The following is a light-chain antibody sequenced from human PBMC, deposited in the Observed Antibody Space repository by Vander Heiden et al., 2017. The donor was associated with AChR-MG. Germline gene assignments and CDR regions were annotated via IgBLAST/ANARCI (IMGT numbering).Light chain of an antibody. CDR1: GSDLGASIH. V-gene: IGLV2-14*01. CDR3: SSYSSTSATL. Sequence: QPALTQPASVSGSPGQSITISCTGTGSDLGASIHVSWYQEHPGTATQLIIFEVRDRPSGFSDRFSGSKSGDTASLTISGLQAEDEADYYCSSYSSTSATLFGGWTELTVL. CDR2: EVR. J-gene: IGLJ2*01.